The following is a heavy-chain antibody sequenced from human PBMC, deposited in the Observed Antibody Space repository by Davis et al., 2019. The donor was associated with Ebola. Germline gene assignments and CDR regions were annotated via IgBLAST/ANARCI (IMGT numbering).Heavy chain of an antibody. D-gene: IGHD3-3*01. CDR2: ISSSGSTI. Sequence: GESLKISCAASGFTFSSYAMSWVRQAPGKGLEWVSYISSSGSTIYYADSVKGRFTISRDNAKNSLYLQMNSLRAEDTAVYYCARGGFWSGIYYYYYGMDVWGQGTTVTVSS. J-gene: IGHJ6*02. CDR3: ARGGFWSGIYYYYYGMDV. CDR1: GFTFSSYA. V-gene: IGHV3-48*03.